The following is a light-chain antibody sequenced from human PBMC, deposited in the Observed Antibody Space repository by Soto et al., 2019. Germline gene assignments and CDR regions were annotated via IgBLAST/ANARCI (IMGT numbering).Light chain of an antibody. CDR2: EVR. V-gene: IGLV2-14*01. CDR1: SSDVGGYNY. Sequence: QSALTQPASVSGSPGQSITISCTGTSSDVGGYNYVSWYRQHPGKAPKLMIYEVRNRPSGVSNRFSGSKSGNTACLTNYGLQAEDEADYYCSSYTRSSTLIFGIGTKLTVL. CDR3: SSYTRSSTLI. J-gene: IGLJ1*01.